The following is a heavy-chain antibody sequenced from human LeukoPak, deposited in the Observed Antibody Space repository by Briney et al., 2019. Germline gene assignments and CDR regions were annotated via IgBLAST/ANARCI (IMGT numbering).Heavy chain of an antibody. V-gene: IGHV3-53*01. J-gene: IGHJ6*04. CDR3: ARTSDYYYYGMDV. CDR2: IYSGGST. CDR1: GFTFSSNY. Sequence: GGSLRLSCAASGFTFSSNYMSWVRQAPGKGLEWVSVIYSGGSTYYSDSVKGRFTISRDNSKNTPYLQMNSLRAEDTAVYYCARTSDYYYYGMDVWGKGTTVTVSS.